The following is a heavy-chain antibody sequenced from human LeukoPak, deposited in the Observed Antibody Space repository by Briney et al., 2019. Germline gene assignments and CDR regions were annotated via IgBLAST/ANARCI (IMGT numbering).Heavy chain of an antibody. D-gene: IGHD6-6*01. Sequence: SETLSLTCAVYGGSFSGYYWSWIRQPPGKGLEWIGEINHSGSTNYNPSLKSRVTISVDTSKNQFSLKLSSVTAADTAVYYCAKDLAARLQPLFDYWGQGTLVTVSS. CDR2: INHSGST. J-gene: IGHJ4*02. CDR3: AKDLAARLQPLFDY. CDR1: GGSFSGYY. V-gene: IGHV4-34*01.